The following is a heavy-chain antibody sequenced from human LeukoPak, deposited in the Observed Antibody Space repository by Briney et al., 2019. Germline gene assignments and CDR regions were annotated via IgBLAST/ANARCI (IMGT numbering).Heavy chain of an antibody. Sequence: SETLSLTCAVYGGSFSGYYWSWIRQPPGKGLEWIGEINHSGSTNYNPSLKSRVTISVDTSKNQFSLKLSPVTAADTAVYYCARGWVEYYYGSGSYFPRRIFDYWGQGTLVTVSS. CDR3: ARGWVEYYYGSGSYFPRRIFDY. J-gene: IGHJ4*02. V-gene: IGHV4-34*01. D-gene: IGHD3-10*01. CDR1: GGSFSGYY. CDR2: INHSGST.